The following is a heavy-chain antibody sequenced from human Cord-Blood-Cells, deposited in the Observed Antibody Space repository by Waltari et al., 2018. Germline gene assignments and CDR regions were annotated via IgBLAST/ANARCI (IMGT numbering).Heavy chain of an antibody. CDR1: GFTFSSYA. CDR2: ISGSGGST. D-gene: IGHD3-3*01. CDR3: ATFFWSGYYFDY. J-gene: IGHJ4*02. Sequence: EVQLLESGGGLVQPGGSLRLSCAASGFTFSSYAMSWVRQAPGKGLEWVSAISGSGGSTYYADSVKGRFTISRDNSENTLYLQMNSLRAEDTAVYYCATFFWSGYYFDYWGQGTLVTVSS. V-gene: IGHV3-23*01.